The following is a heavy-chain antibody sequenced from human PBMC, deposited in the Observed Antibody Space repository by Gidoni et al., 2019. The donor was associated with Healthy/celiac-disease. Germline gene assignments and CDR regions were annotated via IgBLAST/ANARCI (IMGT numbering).Heavy chain of an antibody. CDR3: ARSDIVVVPAEGAVYYYMDV. J-gene: IGHJ6*03. V-gene: IGHV3-21*01. CDR2: ISSSSSYI. Sequence: EVQLVESGGGLVKPGGSLRLSCAASGFTFSSYSMNWVRQAPGKGLEWVSSISSSSSYIYYADSVKGRFTISRDNAKNSLYLQMNSLRAEDTAVYYCARSDIVVVPAEGAVYYYMDVWGKGTTVTVSS. CDR1: GFTFSSYS. D-gene: IGHD2-2*01.